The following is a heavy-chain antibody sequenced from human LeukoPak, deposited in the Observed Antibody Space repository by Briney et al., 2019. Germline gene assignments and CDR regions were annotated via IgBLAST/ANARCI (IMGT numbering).Heavy chain of an antibody. Sequence: PGGSLRLSCAASGFTFRNCAMSWVRQAPGKGLEWGSGISGTGYNTYSADSVKGRFTISRDNSKNTLYLQMNSLGAEDTAVYYCAKHVSGSLFYFDYWGQRTLVTVSS. CDR1: GFTFRNCA. CDR2: ISGTGYNT. V-gene: IGHV3-23*01. J-gene: IGHJ4*02. D-gene: IGHD3-10*01. CDR3: AKHVSGSLFYFDY.